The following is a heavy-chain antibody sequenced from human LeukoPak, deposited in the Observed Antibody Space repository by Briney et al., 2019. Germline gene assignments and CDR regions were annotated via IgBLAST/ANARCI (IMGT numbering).Heavy chain of an antibody. CDR3: AKDLAARQQLVFDY. J-gene: IGHJ4*02. D-gene: IGHD6-13*01. CDR1: GFTFSSYS. V-gene: IGHV3-21*04. CDR2: ISSSSSYI. Sequence: GGSLRLSCAASGFTFSSYSMNWVRQAPGKGLEWVSSISSSSSYIYYADSVKGRFTISRDNAKNSLYLQMNSLRTEDTALYYCAKDLAARQQLVFDYWGQGTLVTVSS.